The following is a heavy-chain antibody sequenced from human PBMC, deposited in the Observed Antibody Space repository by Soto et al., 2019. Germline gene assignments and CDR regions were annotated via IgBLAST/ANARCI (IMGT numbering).Heavy chain of an antibody. CDR2: INTDGTTT. Sequence: PGGSLRLSCAASGFSFSSNWMHWIRQAPGKGLVWVSRINTDGTTTTYADSVKGRFTISRDNAKNTVYLQMNSLRAEDTAVYYCPRFGNYYETSGFLYWGLGTPVTVSS. V-gene: IGHV3-74*01. J-gene: IGHJ4*02. CDR1: GFSFSSNW. D-gene: IGHD3-22*01. CDR3: PRFGNYYETSGFLY.